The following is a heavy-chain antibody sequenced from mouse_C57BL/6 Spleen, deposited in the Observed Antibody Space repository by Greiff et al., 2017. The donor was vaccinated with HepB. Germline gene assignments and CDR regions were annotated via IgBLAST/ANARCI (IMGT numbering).Heavy chain of an antibody. V-gene: IGHV1-82*01. CDR1: GYAFSSSW. D-gene: IGHD2-1*01. CDR3: ARHGNGYFDV. J-gene: IGHJ1*03. Sequence: QVQLQQSGPELVKPGASVKISCKASGYAFSSSWMNWVKQRPGKGLEWIGRIYPGDGDTNYNGKFKGKATLTADKSSSTAYMQLSSLTSEDSAVYFCARHGNGYFDVWGTGTTVTVSS. CDR2: IYPGDGDT.